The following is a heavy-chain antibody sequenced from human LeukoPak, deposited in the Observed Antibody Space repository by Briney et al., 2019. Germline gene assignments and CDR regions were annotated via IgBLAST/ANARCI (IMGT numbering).Heavy chain of an antibody. V-gene: IGHV3-74*01. J-gene: IGHJ4*02. Sequence: GGSLRLSCAASGFSFAGHSMNWVRQAPGKGLVWVSRINSGGSDSIYADSVKGRFTISRDNAQNTVYLQMNSLRAEDTAIYYCARGHSTGCFDYWGQGTLVTVSS. CDR3: ARGHSTGCFDY. CDR1: GFSFAGHS. D-gene: IGHD1-14*01. CDR2: INSGGSDS.